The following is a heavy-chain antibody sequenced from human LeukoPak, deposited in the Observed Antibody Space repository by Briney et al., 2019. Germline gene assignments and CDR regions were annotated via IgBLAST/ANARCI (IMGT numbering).Heavy chain of an antibody. CDR3: ARGQRGRWVHNDY. Sequence: SETLSLTCTVSGGSISSYYWSWIRQPPGKGLEWIGYIYYSGSTNYNPSLKSRVTISVDTCKNQFSLKLSSVTAADTAVYYCARGQRGRWVHNDYWGQGTLVTVSS. J-gene: IGHJ4*02. CDR2: IYYSGST. CDR1: GGSISSYY. D-gene: IGHD5-24*01. V-gene: IGHV4-59*12.